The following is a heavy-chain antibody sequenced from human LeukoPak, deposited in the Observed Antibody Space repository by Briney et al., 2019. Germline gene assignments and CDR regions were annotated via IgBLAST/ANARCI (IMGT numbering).Heavy chain of an antibody. J-gene: IGHJ5*02. CDR3: ARGHRAEIREYYDSSGYYPRGVWFDP. CDR2: IYYSGST. CDR1: GGSISSGGYY. Sequence: PSETLSLTCTVSGGSISSGGYYWSWIRQHPGKGLEWIGYIYYSGSTYYNPSLKSRVTISVDTSKNQFSLKLSSVTAADTAVYYCARGHRAEIREYYDSSGYYPRGVWFDPWGQGTLVTVSS. V-gene: IGHV4-31*03. D-gene: IGHD3-22*01.